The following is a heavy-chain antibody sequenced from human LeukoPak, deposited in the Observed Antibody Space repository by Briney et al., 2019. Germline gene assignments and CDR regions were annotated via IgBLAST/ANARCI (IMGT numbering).Heavy chain of an antibody. V-gene: IGHV1-18*04. CDR1: RYTFTGYY. D-gene: IGHD3-22*01. Sequence: GASVKVSCKASRYTFTGYYMCWVRQAPGQGLEWMGWISAYNGNTNYAQKLQGRVTMTTDTSTSAAYMELRSLRSDDTAVYYCARDSDYYDSSGYRFYAFDIWGQETMVTVSS. CDR2: ISAYNGNT. CDR3: ARDSDYYDSSGYRFYAFDI. J-gene: IGHJ3*02.